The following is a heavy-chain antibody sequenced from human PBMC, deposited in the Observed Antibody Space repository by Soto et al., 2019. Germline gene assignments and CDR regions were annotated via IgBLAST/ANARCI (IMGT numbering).Heavy chain of an antibody. V-gene: IGHV3-23*01. Sequence: GGSLRLSCAASGFTFSSYAMSWVRQAPGKGLEWVSAISGSGGSTYYADSVKGRFTISRDNSKNTLYLQMNSLRAEDTAVYYCAKDLLEYYDFWSGYTYYYGMDVWGQGTTVTVSS. J-gene: IGHJ6*02. CDR2: ISGSGGST. D-gene: IGHD3-3*01. CDR3: AKDLLEYYDFWSGYTYYYGMDV. CDR1: GFTFSSYA.